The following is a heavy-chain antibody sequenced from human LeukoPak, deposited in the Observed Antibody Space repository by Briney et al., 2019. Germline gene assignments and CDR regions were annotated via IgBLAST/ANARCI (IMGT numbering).Heavy chain of an antibody. CDR3: ASSPYYDILTGYLTYYCYYYMDV. Sequence: GGSLRLSCAASGFTFSSYGMHWVRQAPGKGLEWVAFIRYDGSNKYYADSVKGRFTISRDNSKNTLYLQMNSLRSEDTAVYYCASSPYYDILTGYLTYYCYYYMDVWGKGTTVTVSS. V-gene: IGHV3-30*02. J-gene: IGHJ6*03. CDR1: GFTFSSYG. CDR2: IRYDGSNK. D-gene: IGHD3-9*01.